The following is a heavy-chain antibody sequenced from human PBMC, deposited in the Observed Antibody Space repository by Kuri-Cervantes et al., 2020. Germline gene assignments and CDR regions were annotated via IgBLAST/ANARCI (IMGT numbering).Heavy chain of an antibody. D-gene: IGHD6-19*01. Sequence: GESLKISCAASGFTFSSYAMHWVRQAPGKGLEWVAVLSYDGSNKYYADSVKGRFTISRDNSKNTLYLQMNSLRAEDTAVYYCAKGQYSSGWYIDYWGQGTLVTVSS. V-gene: IGHV3-30*04. CDR2: LSYDGSNK. CDR3: AKGQYSSGWYIDY. CDR1: GFTFSSYA. J-gene: IGHJ4*02.